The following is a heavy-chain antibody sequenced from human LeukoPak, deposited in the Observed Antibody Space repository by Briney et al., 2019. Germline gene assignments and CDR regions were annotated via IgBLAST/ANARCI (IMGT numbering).Heavy chain of an antibody. CDR2: INPNSGGT. J-gene: IGHJ4*02. CDR1: GYTFTDYY. V-gene: IGHV1-2*02. D-gene: IGHD2-21*01. CDR3: ARIKYGGLFGDFDY. Sequence: GASVKVSCKASGYTFTDYYMHWVRQAPGQGLEWMGWINPNSGGTNYAQKFQGRVTMTRDTSISTAYMELSRLRSDDTAVYYCARIKYGGLFGDFDYGGQGTLVTVSS.